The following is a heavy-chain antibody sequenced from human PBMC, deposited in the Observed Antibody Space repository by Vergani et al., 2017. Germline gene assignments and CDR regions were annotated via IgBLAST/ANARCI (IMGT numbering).Heavy chain of an antibody. CDR1: GFTFSSYA. J-gene: IGHJ6*03. CDR2: ISCSGGSK. V-gene: IGHV3-23*01. D-gene: IGHD1-14*01. Sequence: VQLLESGGGVVQPGGSLRLSCAASGFTFSSYAMNWVRQAPGKGLEWVSAISCSGGSKYYADSVKGRFTISRDNSKSTLYLQMNRLRAEDTAVHYCAKDVTYFYYSSMNVWGTGTTVTVYS. CDR3: AKDVTYFYYSSMNV.